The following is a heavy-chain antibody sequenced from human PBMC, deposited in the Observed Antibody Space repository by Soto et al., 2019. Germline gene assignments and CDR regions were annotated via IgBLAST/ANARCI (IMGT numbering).Heavy chain of an antibody. V-gene: IGHV3-33*01. Sequence: QVQLVESGGGVVQPGRSLRLSCAASGFTFSSYGMHWVRQAPGKGLEWVAVIWYDGSNKYYADSVKGRFTISRDNSKNTLYLQMNSLRAEDTAVYYCARDQGYSYGLGWFDPWGQGTLVTVSS. J-gene: IGHJ5*02. CDR3: ARDQGYSYGLGWFDP. CDR2: IWYDGSNK. D-gene: IGHD5-18*01. CDR1: GFTFSSYG.